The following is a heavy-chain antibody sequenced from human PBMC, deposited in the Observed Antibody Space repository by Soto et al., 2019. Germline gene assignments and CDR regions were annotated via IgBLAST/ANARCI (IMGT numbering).Heavy chain of an antibody. Sequence: ASVKVSCKTSGYTFTTYGITWVRQAPGQGLEWMGWISTYTGNTNYAQRLQGRVTVTTDTSTSTAYMELRSLRSDDTAVYYCARMRDGYSFDFRGQGTLVTVSS. CDR2: ISTYTGNT. CDR1: GYTFTTYG. J-gene: IGHJ4*02. D-gene: IGHD5-12*01. CDR3: ARMRDGYSFDF. V-gene: IGHV1-18*01.